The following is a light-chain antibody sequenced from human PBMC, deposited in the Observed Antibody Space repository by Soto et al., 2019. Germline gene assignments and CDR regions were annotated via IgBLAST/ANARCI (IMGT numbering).Light chain of an antibody. J-gene: IGLJ1*01. CDR3: TSYTSSSPLV. CDR1: SSEVGGYNY. CDR2: EVV. V-gene: IGLV2-14*01. Sequence: QSALTQPASVSGSPGQSITISCTGTSSEVGGYNYVSWYQHHPGKAPKLMIYEVVNRPSGVSNRFSGSKSGITASLTISGLQAEDEADYYCTSYTSSSPLVFGTGTKVTVL.